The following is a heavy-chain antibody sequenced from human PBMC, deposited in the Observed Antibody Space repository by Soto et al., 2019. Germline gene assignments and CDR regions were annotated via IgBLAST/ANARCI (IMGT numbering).Heavy chain of an antibody. V-gene: IGHV1-69*02. Sequence: VPLVQSGAEVRKPGSSVKVSCKASGDTFSFYSINWVRQAPGLGLEWMGRINPILSMSNYAQRFQGRVTMTADKSTSTAYMELSGLRSEDTAIYYCASSYGSGYRAFDYWGQGALVTVSS. CDR2: INPILSMS. CDR3: ASSYGSGYRAFDY. D-gene: IGHD3-10*01. J-gene: IGHJ4*02. CDR1: GDTFSFYS.